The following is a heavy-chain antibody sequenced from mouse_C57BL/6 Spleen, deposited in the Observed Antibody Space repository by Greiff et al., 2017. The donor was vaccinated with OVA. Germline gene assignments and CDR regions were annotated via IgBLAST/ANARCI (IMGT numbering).Heavy chain of an antibody. CDR3: AREGDYDYDAGFAY. D-gene: IGHD2-4*01. CDR2: INPNYGTT. Sequence: EVLLVESGPELVKPGASVKISCKASGYSFTDYNMNWVKQSTGQSLEWIGVINPNYGTTSYNEKFKGKATLTVDQSSSTAYMQLNSLTSEDSAVYYCAREGDYDYDAGFAYWGQGTLVTVSA. J-gene: IGHJ3*01. V-gene: IGHV1-39*01. CDR1: GYSFTDYN.